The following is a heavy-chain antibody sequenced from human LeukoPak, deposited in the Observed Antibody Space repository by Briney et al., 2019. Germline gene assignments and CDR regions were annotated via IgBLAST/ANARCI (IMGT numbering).Heavy chain of an antibody. CDR1: GYTLTELS. Sequence: ASVKVSCKVSGYTLTELSMHWVRQAPGKGLEWMGGFDPEDGETIYAQKFQGRVTMTEDTSTDTAYMELSSLRSEDTAVYYCATDANQYYYGSGSYYPYWGQGTLVTVSS. CDR2: FDPEDGET. CDR3: ATDANQYYYGSGSYYPY. V-gene: IGHV1-24*01. J-gene: IGHJ4*02. D-gene: IGHD3-10*01.